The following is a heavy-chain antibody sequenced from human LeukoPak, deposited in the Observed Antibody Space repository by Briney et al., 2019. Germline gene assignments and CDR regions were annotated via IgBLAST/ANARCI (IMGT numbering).Heavy chain of an antibody. CDR3: AREEHSSGWYVFPRDY. Sequence: GGSLRLSCAASGFTFSSYSMNGVREARGEGLEWVSSISSSSSYIYYADSVKRRFTISRDNAKNSLYLQMNSLRAEDTAVYYCAREEHSSGWYVFPRDYWGQGTRVTVSS. CDR1: GFTFSSYS. V-gene: IGHV3-21*01. J-gene: IGHJ4*02. CDR2: ISSSSSYI. D-gene: IGHD6-19*01.